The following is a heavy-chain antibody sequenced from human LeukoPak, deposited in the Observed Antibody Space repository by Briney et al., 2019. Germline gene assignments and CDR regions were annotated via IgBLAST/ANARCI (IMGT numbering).Heavy chain of an antibody. J-gene: IGHJ4*02. D-gene: IGHD5-12*01. CDR2: INPSSGGT. CDR1: GYTFTDYY. Sequence: ASVKVSCKASGYTFTDYYIHWGRQAPGQGLEWMGWINPSSGGTNYAQKLQGRLTVTRVTSINTAYMELTRLTSDATAVYYCASVYSGYDLAQLDYWGQGTLVTVSS. CDR3: ASVYSGYDLAQLDY. V-gene: IGHV1-2*02.